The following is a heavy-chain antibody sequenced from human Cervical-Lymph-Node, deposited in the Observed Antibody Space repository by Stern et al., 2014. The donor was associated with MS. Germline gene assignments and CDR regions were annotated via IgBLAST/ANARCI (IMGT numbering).Heavy chain of an antibody. Sequence: VQLQESGPGLLKPSQTLSLTCSVSGGSISTGGYYWSWIRQPQGKGLEWIGYIYSTVTTYYKSSLKSRVTISVDTSKNQFYLKVTSVTAADTAVYYCARDYSGDYVDYWGQGTLVTVSS. CDR3: ARDYSGDYVDY. CDR1: GGSISTGGYY. D-gene: IGHD2-21*01. CDR2: IYSTVTT. J-gene: IGHJ4*02. V-gene: IGHV4-31*03.